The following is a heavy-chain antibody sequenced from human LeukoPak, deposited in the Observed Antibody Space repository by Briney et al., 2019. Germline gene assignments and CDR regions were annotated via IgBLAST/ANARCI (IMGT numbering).Heavy chain of an antibody. V-gene: IGHV3-23*01. D-gene: IGHD2-2*01. CDR2: LSASGGTT. CDR3: AKLPREYCSSSSCPNWFDT. CDR1: GFSFSSYA. Sequence: GGSLRLSCAASGFSFSSYAMTWVRQAPGKGLEWVSALSASGGTTYYADSVKGRFTTSRDNSKNTLYLHMNSLRAEDTAVYYCAKLPREYCSSSSCPNWFDTWGQGTLVTVSS. J-gene: IGHJ5*02.